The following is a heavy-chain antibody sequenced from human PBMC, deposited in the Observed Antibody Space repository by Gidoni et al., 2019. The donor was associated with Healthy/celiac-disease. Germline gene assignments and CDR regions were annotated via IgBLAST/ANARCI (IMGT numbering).Heavy chain of an antibody. Sequence: FTISRDNAKNSLYLQMNSLRAEDTALYYCAKDSSRFDWQGWFDPWGQGTLVTVSS. CDR3: AKDSSRFDWQGWFDP. D-gene: IGHD3-9*01. V-gene: IGHV3-9*01. J-gene: IGHJ5*02.